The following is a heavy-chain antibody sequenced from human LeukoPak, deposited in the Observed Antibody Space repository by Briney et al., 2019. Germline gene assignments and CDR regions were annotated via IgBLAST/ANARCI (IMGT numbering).Heavy chain of an antibody. CDR2: IYYSGST. Sequence: SQTLSLTCTVSGGSISSGDYYWSWIRQPPGKGLEWIGYIYYSGSTYYNPSLKSRVTISVDTSKNQFSLKLSSVTAADTAVYYRARDGTQRGYSYAFDIWGQGTMVTVSS. CDR1: GGSISSGDYY. CDR3: ARDGTQRGYSYAFDI. V-gene: IGHV4-30-4*08. J-gene: IGHJ3*02. D-gene: IGHD5-18*01.